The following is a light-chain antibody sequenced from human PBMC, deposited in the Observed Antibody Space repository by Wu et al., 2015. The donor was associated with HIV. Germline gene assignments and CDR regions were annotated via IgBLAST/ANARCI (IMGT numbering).Light chain of an antibody. V-gene: IGKV1-27*01. CDR1: HAISNY. Sequence: DIQMTQSPSSLSASVGDRVTITCRASHAISNYLAWYQQKPGKVPKLLIYAASTLQSGVPSRFSGSGSGTDFTLTISSLQPEDVATYYCQKYNTAPWTFGQGTKVEMK. CDR2: AAS. CDR3: QKYNTAPWT. J-gene: IGKJ1*01.